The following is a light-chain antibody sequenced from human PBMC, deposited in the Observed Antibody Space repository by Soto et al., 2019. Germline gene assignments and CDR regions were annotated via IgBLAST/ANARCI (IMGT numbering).Light chain of an antibody. CDR2: KAS. CDR1: QSISSW. V-gene: IGKV1-5*03. Sequence: DIQMTQSPSTLSASVGDRVTITCRASQSISSWLAWYQQKPGKAPKLLIYKASSLESGVPSRFSGSGSATEFTLTISSLQSDDFAPYYYQQYNIYSGFTFGTGTKVDI. CDR3: QQYNIYSGFT. J-gene: IGKJ3*01.